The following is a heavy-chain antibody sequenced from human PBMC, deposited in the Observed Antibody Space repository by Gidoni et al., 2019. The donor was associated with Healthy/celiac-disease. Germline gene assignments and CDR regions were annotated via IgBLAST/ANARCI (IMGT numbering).Heavy chain of an antibody. V-gene: IGHV4-34*01. CDR1: GGSFSGYY. D-gene: IGHD3-10*01. CDR2: INHSGST. CDR3: ARGVYGSGSYCWFDP. J-gene: IGHJ5*02. Sequence: QVQLQQWGAGLLKPSETLSLTCAVYGGSFSGYYWSWIRQPPGKGLEWIGEINHSGSTNYNPSLKSRVTISVDTSKNQFSLKLSSVTAADTAVYYCARGVYGSGSYCWFDPWGQGTLVTVSS.